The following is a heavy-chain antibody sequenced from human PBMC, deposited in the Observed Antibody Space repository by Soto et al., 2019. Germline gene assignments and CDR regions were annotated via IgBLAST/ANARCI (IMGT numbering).Heavy chain of an antibody. CDR3: ARVITSPIDAFDI. CDR1: GGSISSGDYY. J-gene: IGHJ3*02. D-gene: IGHD3-10*01. Sequence: QVQLQESGPGLVKPSQTLSLTCTVSGGSISSGDYYWSWIRQPPGKGLEWIGYIYYSGSTYYNPSLKSRIXXSXDXXKNQFSLKLSSVTAADTAVYYCARVITSPIDAFDIWGQGTMVTVSS. V-gene: IGHV4-30-4*01. CDR2: IYYSGST.